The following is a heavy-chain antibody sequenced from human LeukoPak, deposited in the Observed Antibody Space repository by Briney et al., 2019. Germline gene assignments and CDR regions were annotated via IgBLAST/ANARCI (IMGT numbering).Heavy chain of an antibody. Sequence: SETLSLTCTISGGSISSSSYYWGWIRQPPGKGLEWIGSIYYSGSTYYNPSLKSRVTISVDTSKNQFSLKLSSVTAADTAVYYCARASHQITMVRGVINWFDPWGQGTLVTVSS. CDR2: IYYSGST. V-gene: IGHV4-39*07. D-gene: IGHD3-10*01. CDR1: GGSISSSSYY. J-gene: IGHJ5*02. CDR3: ARASHQITMVRGVINWFDP.